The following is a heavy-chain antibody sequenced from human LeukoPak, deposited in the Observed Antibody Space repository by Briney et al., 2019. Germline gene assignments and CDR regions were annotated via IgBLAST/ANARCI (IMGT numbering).Heavy chain of an antibody. CDR3: ARDRTPSDY. V-gene: IGHV3-11*06. Sequence: GQFTVSRDNAKNSLYLQMNGLRAEDSAVYYCARDRTPSDYWGQGTLVTVSS. D-gene: IGHD1-14*01. J-gene: IGHJ4*02.